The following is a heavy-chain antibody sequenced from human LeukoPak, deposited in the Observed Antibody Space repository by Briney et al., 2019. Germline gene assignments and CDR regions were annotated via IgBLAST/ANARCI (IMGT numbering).Heavy chain of an antibody. J-gene: IGHJ4*02. CDR3: ARDRYYYDSSGYLVDY. Sequence: GGSLRLSCAASGFTFSSYEMNWVRQAPGKGLEWVSYISSSGSTIHYADSVKGRFTISRDNAKNSLYLQMNSLRAEDTAVYYCARDRYYYDSSGYLVDYWGQGTLVTVSS. CDR1: GFTFSSYE. CDR2: ISSSGSTI. V-gene: IGHV3-48*03. D-gene: IGHD3-22*01.